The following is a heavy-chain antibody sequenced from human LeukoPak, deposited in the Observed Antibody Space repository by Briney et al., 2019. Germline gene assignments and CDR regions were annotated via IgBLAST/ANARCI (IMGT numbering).Heavy chain of an antibody. V-gene: IGHV4-30-2*01. CDR1: GGSISSSSYY. Sequence: KPSETLSLTCTVSGGSISSSSYYWGWIRQPPGKGLEWIGYIYHSGSTYYNPSLKSRVTISVDRSKNQFSLKLSSVTAADTAVYYCARVPVAATIAPWFDYWGQGTLVTVSS. CDR3: ARVPVAATIAPWFDY. CDR2: IYHSGST. J-gene: IGHJ4*02. D-gene: IGHD2-15*01.